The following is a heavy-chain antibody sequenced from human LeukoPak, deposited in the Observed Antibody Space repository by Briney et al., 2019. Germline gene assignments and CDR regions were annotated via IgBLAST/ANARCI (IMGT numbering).Heavy chain of an antibody. J-gene: IGHJ6*02. Sequence: ASVKVSCKASGYTFTSYDINWVRQATGQGLEWMGWMNPNSGNTGYAQKFQGRVTMTRNTSISTAYMELNSLRSEDTAVYYCARGITMIGGMDVWGQGTTVTVSS. D-gene: IGHD3-22*01. CDR1: GYTFTSYD. CDR2: MNPNSGNT. CDR3: ARGITMIGGMDV. V-gene: IGHV1-8*01.